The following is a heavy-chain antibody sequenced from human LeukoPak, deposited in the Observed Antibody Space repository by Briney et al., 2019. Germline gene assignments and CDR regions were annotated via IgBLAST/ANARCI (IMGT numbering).Heavy chain of an antibody. Sequence: GGSLRLSCAASGFTFKLYWMHWVRQVPGKRPVWVSRINDDGSDTIYADSVRGRFTISRDDAKNTVYLQMNNLRAEDTAVYYCVRGGPSTWSWGQGTPVTVSS. CDR2: INDDGSDT. D-gene: IGHD2-15*01. CDR1: GFTFKLYW. J-gene: IGHJ5*02. CDR3: VRGGPSTWS. V-gene: IGHV3-74*01.